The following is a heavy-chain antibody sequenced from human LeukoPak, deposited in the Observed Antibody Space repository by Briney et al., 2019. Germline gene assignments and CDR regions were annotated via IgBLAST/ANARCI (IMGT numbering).Heavy chain of an antibody. D-gene: IGHD3-22*01. CDR2: IRYDGSNK. V-gene: IGHV3-30*02. CDR1: GFTFSSYG. J-gene: IGHJ4*02. Sequence: GGSLRLSCAASGFTFSSYGMHWVRQAPGKGLEWVAFIRYDGSNKYYADSVKGRLTISRDSSKKTLYLQMNSLRAEDTAVYYCARDILHTSSGDGFDYWGQGTLVTVSS. CDR3: ARDILHTSSGDGFDY.